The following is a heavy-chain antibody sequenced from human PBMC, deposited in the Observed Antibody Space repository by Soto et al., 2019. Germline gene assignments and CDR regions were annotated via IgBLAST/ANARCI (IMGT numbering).Heavy chain of an antibody. CDR3: ARDATPFSSSRESWFDP. D-gene: IGHD2-2*01. CDR1: GSSFSSYG. J-gene: IGHJ5*02. V-gene: IGHV3-33*01. Sequence: VGSLRLSCAASGSSFSSYGMHWLRQPPGKGLEWVAVMWYDGVNKDYADSVKGRFTVSRDNSKKTVHLQMSSLRVEDTAVYYCARDATPFSSSRESWFDPWGQGTLVTVSS. CDR2: MWYDGVNK.